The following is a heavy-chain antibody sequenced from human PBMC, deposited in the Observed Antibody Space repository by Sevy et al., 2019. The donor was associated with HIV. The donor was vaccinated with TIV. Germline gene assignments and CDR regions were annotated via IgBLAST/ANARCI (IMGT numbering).Heavy chain of an antibody. V-gene: IGHV3-15*01. J-gene: IGHJ3*02. D-gene: IGHD2-8*01. Sequence: GGSLRLSCAASGFTFYNAWMNWVRQAPGKGLEWVGRIKSKTDGGTRDYAAPVKDRFTISRDDSKNTLYLQMNSLKTEETAVYYCTSDLVGTCANGVCYRRTFDIWGQGTMVTVSS. CDR2: IKSKTDGGTR. CDR3: TSDLVGTCANGVCYRRTFDI. CDR1: GFTFYNAW.